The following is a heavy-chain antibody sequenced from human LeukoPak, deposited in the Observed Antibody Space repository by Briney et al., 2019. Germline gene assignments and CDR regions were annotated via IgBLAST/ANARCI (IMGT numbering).Heavy chain of an antibody. CDR3: ARSSVAGPAYFDY. V-gene: IGHV4-34*01. Sequence: PSETLSLTCAVYGGCFCGYYWSWVRQPPGKGLEWIGEINHSVRTNYNPSLKSRVTISVDTSKNQFSLKLSSVAAADTAVYYCARSSVAGPAYFDYWGQGTLVTVSS. CDR1: GGCFCGYY. J-gene: IGHJ4*02. CDR2: INHSVRT. D-gene: IGHD6-19*01.